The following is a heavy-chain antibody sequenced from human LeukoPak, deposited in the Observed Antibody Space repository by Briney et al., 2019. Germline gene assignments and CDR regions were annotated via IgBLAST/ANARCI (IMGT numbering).Heavy chain of an antibody. CDR1: GFTFSSYS. Sequence: KPGGSLRLSCAASGFTFSSYSMNWVRQAPGKGLEWVSSISSSSSYIYYADSVKGRFTISRDNAKNSLYLQMNSLRAEDTAVYYCARGGYSYGYGVYWGQGTLVTVSS. D-gene: IGHD5-18*01. J-gene: IGHJ4*02. V-gene: IGHV3-21*01. CDR3: ARGGYSYGYGVY. CDR2: ISSSSSYI.